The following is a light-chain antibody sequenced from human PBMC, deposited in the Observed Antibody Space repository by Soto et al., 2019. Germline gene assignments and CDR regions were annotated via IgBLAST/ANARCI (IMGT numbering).Light chain of an antibody. CDR2: DAS. CDR3: QQRNNWPPIT. Sequence: EIVLTQSPATLSLSPGERATLSCRASQSVKTFLVWYQQKPGQAPRLLIFDASPRAAGIPARFSGSGCGTDCTLTISSLEPEEAAVDYCQQRNNWPPITFGQGTGLEIK. CDR1: QSVKTF. J-gene: IGKJ5*01. V-gene: IGKV3-11*01.